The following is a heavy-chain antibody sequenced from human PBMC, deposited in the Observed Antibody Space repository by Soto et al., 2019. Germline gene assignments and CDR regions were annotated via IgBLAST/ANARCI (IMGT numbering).Heavy chain of an antibody. Sequence: PSEPLSLTCTVSGGSITDFCWSWIRQPPGKGLEWIGYIYHIGITDYNPSPKGRVTISVNSCKYQFSLKLRAVTAAGTAVSDCARVVGVASRTFDYWGQGTLVTVSS. CDR3: ARVVGVASRTFDY. J-gene: IGHJ4*02. CDR2: IYHIGIT. V-gene: IGHV4-59*01. CDR1: GGSITDFC. D-gene: IGHD6-6*01.